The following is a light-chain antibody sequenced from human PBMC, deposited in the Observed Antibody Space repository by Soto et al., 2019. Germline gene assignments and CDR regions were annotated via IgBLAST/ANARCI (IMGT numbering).Light chain of an antibody. J-gene: IGKJ1*01. Sequence: ETVLTQSPGTLSLSPGERATLSCRASQSVWGSLLAWYQHKPGKTPRLLIYGASSTATGIPDRFSGSGSGTDFTLNISRLEPEDFAVYYYQQYCSPWTFGKGTKVEI. CDR2: GAS. CDR3: QQYCSPWT. V-gene: IGKV3-20*01. CDR1: QSVWGSL.